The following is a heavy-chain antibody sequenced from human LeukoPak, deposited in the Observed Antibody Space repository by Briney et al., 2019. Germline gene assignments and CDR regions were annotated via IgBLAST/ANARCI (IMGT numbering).Heavy chain of an antibody. V-gene: IGHV5-51*01. Sequence: GESLKISCKHSEYSFPNYCIGWVRQMPGKGLEWMGIIYPGDSDTRYSPSFQGQVTISADKSISTAYLQWSSLKASDTAMYYCARQLGSYRTPFDYWGQGTLVTVSS. D-gene: IGHD3-16*02. J-gene: IGHJ4*02. CDR1: EYSFPNYC. CDR2: IYPGDSDT. CDR3: ARQLGSYRTPFDY.